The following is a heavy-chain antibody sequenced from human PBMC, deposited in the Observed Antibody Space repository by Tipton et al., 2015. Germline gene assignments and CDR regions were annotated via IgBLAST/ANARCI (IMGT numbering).Heavy chain of an antibody. CDR2: IYYIGST. J-gene: IGHJ4*02. D-gene: IGHD4-23*01. CDR3: ARARGRHGGLFDS. CDR1: GSSVSSPSYY. Sequence: TLSLTCAVSGSSVSSPSYYWSWIRQPPGKGLEWIGYIYYIGSTNYNPSLKGRLTMSIDTSKNQFSLNLSSVTAADTAGYYCARARGRHGGLFDSWGQGILVTVSS. V-gene: IGHV4-61*01.